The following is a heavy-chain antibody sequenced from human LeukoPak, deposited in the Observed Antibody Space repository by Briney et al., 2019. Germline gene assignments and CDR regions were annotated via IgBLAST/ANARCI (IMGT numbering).Heavy chain of an antibody. CDR3: ARWLPRPNWFDP. CDR1: GGSISSYY. Sequence: KPSATLSLTCTVSGGSISSYYWSWIRQPPGKGLEWIGYIYYSGGTNYNPSLKSRVTISVDTSKNQFSLKLSSVTAADTAVYYCARWLPRPNWFDPWGQGTLVTVSS. J-gene: IGHJ5*02. CDR2: IYYSGGT. D-gene: IGHD3-10*01. V-gene: IGHV4-59*01.